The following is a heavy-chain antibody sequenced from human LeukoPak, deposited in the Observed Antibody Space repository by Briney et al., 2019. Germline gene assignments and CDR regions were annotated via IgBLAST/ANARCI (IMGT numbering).Heavy chain of an antibody. V-gene: IGHV4-39*07. J-gene: IGHJ3*02. CDR2: NYHSGST. D-gene: IGHD2-15*01. CDR3: ARAPRYWSGGSCYVAFDI. CDR1: GVTMNNSSFD. Sequence: SETLSLTCTVSGVTMNNSSFDWGCIRQAPGKGLECIANNYHSGSTYYSPSLRRRVIITLDTSDNQFSLRLTSVTAADTAVYYWARAPRYWSGGSCYVAFDIWGQGTMVTVSS.